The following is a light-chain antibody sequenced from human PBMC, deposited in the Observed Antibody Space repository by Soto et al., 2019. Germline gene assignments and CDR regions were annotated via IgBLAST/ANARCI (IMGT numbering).Light chain of an antibody. J-gene: IGKJ2*01. Sequence: EIVLTQSPGTLSLSPGERATLSCRASQSVSSSSLAWYQQKPGQAPRLLIYGASSRATGIPDRFSGSGSGTDVTPAISRLEPEDFAVYDCQQYGISPPMYTFGQGTKLEIK. CDR3: QQYGISPPMYT. CDR2: GAS. CDR1: QSVSSSS. V-gene: IGKV3-20*01.